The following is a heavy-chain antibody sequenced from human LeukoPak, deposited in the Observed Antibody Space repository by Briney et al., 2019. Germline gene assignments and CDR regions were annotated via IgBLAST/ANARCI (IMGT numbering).Heavy chain of an antibody. CDR2: ISSDGSLE. CDR1: GFTFSSYA. D-gene: IGHD2-2*01. V-gene: IGHV3-30-3*01. Sequence: GGSLRLSCAASGFTFSSYAMHWVRQAPGKGLEWLAVISSDGSLEYYADFVKGRITISRDNSKNTLYLQMNSLRPVDTAVYYCARDPVPAAARHFDYWGQGTLVTVSS. J-gene: IGHJ4*02. CDR3: ARDPVPAAARHFDY.